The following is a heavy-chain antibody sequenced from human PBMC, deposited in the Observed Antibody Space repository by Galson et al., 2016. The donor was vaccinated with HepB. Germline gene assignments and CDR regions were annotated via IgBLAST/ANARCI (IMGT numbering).Heavy chain of an antibody. CDR2: ISSSSSYI. CDR1: GFTFSTYS. CDR3: ARTYDRGYSGYGPPFDY. Sequence: SLRLSCAASGFTFSTYSMNWVRQAPGKGLEWVSSISSSSSYIYYAGSVKGRFTISRVNAKNSLYLQMNSLRAEDTAVYYCARTYDRGYSGYGPPFDYWGQGTLVTVSS. D-gene: IGHD5-12*01. J-gene: IGHJ4*02. V-gene: IGHV3-21*01.